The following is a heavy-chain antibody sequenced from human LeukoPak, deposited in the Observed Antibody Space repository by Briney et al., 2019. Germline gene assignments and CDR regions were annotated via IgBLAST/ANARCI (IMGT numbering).Heavy chain of an antibody. J-gene: IGHJ6*02. Sequence: GGYLRLSCAASGFNFDDYAMHWVRQAPGKGLEWVSGISWNSGSIGYADSVKGRFTISRDNAKNSLYLQMNSLRAEDTALYYCAKAMVRGVTHRYYYYGMDVWGQGTTVTVSS. CDR3: AKAMVRGVTHRYYYYGMDV. CDR2: ISWNSGSI. V-gene: IGHV3-9*01. D-gene: IGHD3-10*01. CDR1: GFNFDDYA.